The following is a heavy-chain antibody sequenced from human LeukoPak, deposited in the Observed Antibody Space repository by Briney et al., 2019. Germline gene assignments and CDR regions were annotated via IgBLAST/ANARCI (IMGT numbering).Heavy chain of an antibody. CDR1: GITFSNAW. CDR2: IKSKNDGGTT. V-gene: IGHV3-15*01. CDR3: TTVEDTAMAPSDY. Sequence: PGGSLRLSCAASGITFSNAWMNWVRQAPGKGLEWVGRIKSKNDGGTTDYAAPVKGRFTISRDDSKNTLYLQMNSLRTEDTAVYYCTTVEDTAMAPSDYWGQGTLVTVSS. J-gene: IGHJ4*02. D-gene: IGHD5-18*01.